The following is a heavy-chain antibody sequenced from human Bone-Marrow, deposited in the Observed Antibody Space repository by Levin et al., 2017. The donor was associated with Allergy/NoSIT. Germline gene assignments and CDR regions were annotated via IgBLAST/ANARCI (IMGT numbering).Heavy chain of an antibody. J-gene: IGHJ4*02. Sequence: GGSLRLSCKASGYSFTSYAYSWVRQAPGQGLEWMGWISGFNANTKYAEKVQGRISLTTDISTGTAYMEMRSLGTDDTAVYYCAAGYGNSWFDYWGQGTLVTVSS. CDR1: GYSFTSYA. V-gene: IGHV1-18*01. CDR3: AAGYGNSWFDY. CDR2: ISGFNANT. D-gene: IGHD6-13*01.